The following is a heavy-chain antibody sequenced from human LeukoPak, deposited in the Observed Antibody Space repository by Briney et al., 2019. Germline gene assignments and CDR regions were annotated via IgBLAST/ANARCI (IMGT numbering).Heavy chain of an antibody. J-gene: IGHJ4*02. CDR3: ANSGLNRFEY. CDR2: IQYDGSNE. V-gene: IGHV3-30*02. CDR1: RFTFSSYG. Sequence: GGSLRLSCAASRFTFSSYGMHWVRQAPGKGLEWVAYIQYDGSNEQYADSVKGRFSISRDSSKNILYLQMNSLRADDTAVYYCANSGLNRFEYWGQGALVTVSS. D-gene: IGHD2-15*01.